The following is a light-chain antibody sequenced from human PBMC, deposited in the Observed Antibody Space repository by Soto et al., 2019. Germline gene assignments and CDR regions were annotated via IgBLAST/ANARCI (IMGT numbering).Light chain of an antibody. Sequence: DIVMTQSPDSLAVSLGERATINCKSSQSVLYSSNNKNYLAWYQQKPGQPPKLLIYWASTRESGVPDRFSGSGSGTDFTLTIGSLQAEDVAAYYCQRYYSIPYTFGQGTKLEIK. CDR2: WAS. CDR3: QRYYSIPYT. CDR1: QSVLYSSNNKNY. V-gene: IGKV4-1*01. J-gene: IGKJ2*01.